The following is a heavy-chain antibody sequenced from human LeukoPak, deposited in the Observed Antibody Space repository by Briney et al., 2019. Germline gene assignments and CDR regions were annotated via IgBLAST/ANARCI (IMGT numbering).Heavy chain of an antibody. D-gene: IGHD4-17*01. CDR2: ISVYNGNT. CDR3: ARDEVNGDEDNWFDP. J-gene: IGHJ5*02. CDR1: GYTFSNYG. Sequence: ASVKVSCKASGYTFSNYGISWVRQAPGQGLEWMGWISVYNGNTNYAQKFQGRVTMTRDTSTSTVYMELSSLRSEDTAVYYCARDEVNGDEDNWFDPWGQGTLVTVSS. V-gene: IGHV1-18*01.